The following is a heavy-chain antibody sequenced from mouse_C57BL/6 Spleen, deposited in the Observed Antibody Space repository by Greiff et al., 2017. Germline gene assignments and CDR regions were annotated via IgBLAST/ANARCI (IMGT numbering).Heavy chain of an antibody. CDR2: IDPETGGT. D-gene: IGHD3-2*02. CDR3: TRRDSSGWYFDV. Sequence: VKLLESGAELVRPGASVTLSCKASGYTFTDYEMHWVKQTPVHGLEWIGAIDPETGGTAYNQKFKGKAILTADKSSSTAYMELRSLTSEDSAVYYCTRRDSSGWYFDVWGTGTTVTVSS. J-gene: IGHJ1*03. V-gene: IGHV1-15*01. CDR1: GYTFTDYE.